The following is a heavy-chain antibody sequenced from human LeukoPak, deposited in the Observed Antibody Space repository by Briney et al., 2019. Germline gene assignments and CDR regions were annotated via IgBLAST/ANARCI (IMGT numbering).Heavy chain of an antibody. V-gene: IGHV1-69*13. CDR2: IIPIFGTA. J-gene: IGHJ3*02. D-gene: IGHD3-16*01. CDR3: ARTSMMDDAFDI. CDR1: GGTFSSYA. Sequence: ASVKVSCKASGGTFSSYAISWVRQAPGQGLEWMGGIIPIFGTANYAQKFQGRVTITADESTSTAYMELSSLRSEDTAVYYCARTSMMDDAFDIWGQGTMVTVSS.